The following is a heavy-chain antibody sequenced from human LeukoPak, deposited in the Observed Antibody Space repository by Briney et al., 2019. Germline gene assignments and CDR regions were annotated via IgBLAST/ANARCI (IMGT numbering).Heavy chain of an antibody. CDR1: GFTFSDYY. D-gene: IGHD3-10*01. J-gene: IGHJ3*02. V-gene: IGHV3-11*01. CDR3: AREFPWFGGLDAFDI. CDR2: ISSSGSTI. Sequence: KSGGSLRLSCAASGFTFSDYYMSWIRLAPGKGLEWVSYISSSGSTIYYADSVKGRFTISRDNAKNSLYLQMNSLRAEDTAVYYCAREFPWFGGLDAFDIWGQGTMVTVSS.